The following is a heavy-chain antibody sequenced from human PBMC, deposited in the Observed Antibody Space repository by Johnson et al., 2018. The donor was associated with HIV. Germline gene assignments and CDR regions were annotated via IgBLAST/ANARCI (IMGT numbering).Heavy chain of an antibody. CDR3: AREFWGTSSPFDI. J-gene: IGHJ3*02. Sequence: VQLVESGGGLAQPGRSLRLSCAASGFRFDDYAMHWVRQAPGKGLEWVSGISWNSGSLTYADSVKGRFTISRDTAQNSLDLQMNSLRVEDTAVYYCAREFWGTSSPFDIWGQGTMVTVSS. CDR2: ISWNSGSL. V-gene: IGHV3-9*01. CDR1: GFRFDDYA. D-gene: IGHD3-16*01.